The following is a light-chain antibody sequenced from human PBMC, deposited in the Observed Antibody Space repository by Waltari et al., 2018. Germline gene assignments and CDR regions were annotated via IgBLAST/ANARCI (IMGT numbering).Light chain of an antibody. CDR1: SPTIGDTY. Sequence: QSVLTQPPSASGAPGQEIIISCSGSSPTIGDTYVYWFQQLPGTAPKLLIYRNDQRPSGVPDRFSGSKSGTSASLAISGLRPEDEANYYCATWDDSLSGSLFGGGTKLTVL. V-gene: IGLV1-47*01. J-gene: IGLJ2*01. CDR3: ATWDDSLSGSL. CDR2: RND.